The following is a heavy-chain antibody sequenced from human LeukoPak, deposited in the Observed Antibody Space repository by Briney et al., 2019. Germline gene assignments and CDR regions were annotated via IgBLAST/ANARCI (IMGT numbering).Heavy chain of an antibody. J-gene: IGHJ6*03. D-gene: IGHD6-6*01. CDR3: ARDSEYSSSTSFYYYYYMDV. Sequence: GGSLRLSCAASGFTFSISAMSWVRQAPGKGLEWVSSISSSSSYIYYADSVKGRFTISRDNAKNSLYLQMNSLRAEDTAVYYCARDSEYSSSTSFYYYYYMDVWGKGTTVTVSS. CDR1: GFTFSISA. V-gene: IGHV3-21*01. CDR2: ISSSSSYI.